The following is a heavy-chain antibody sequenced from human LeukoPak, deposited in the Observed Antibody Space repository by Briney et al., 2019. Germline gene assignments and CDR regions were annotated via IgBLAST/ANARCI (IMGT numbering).Heavy chain of an antibody. J-gene: IGHJ4*02. CDR1: GFTFSSYA. CDR2: ITGGGGST. D-gene: IGHD6-13*01. Sequence: GGSLRLSCAASGFTFSSYAMSWVRQAPGKGLEWVSAITGGGGSTYYADSVKGRFTISRDNSKNTLYVQMNSLRAEDTAVYYCAKSGYSTKGDFDYWGQGTLVTVSS. CDR3: AKSGYSTKGDFDY. V-gene: IGHV3-23*01.